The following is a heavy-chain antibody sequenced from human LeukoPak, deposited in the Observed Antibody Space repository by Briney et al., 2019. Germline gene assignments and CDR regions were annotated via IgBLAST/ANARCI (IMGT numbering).Heavy chain of an antibody. Sequence: ASVKVSCKASGYTFTTFAMNWVRQAPGQGPEWMGWINTHSGATNYAQHFQGRVTMTTDTSVTTAYMDLDGLKSDDAAVYFCARGPIGGLRKGFDIWGQGTLVTVSS. CDR3: ARGPIGGLRKGFDI. D-gene: IGHD1-26*01. V-gene: IGHV1-2*02. J-gene: IGHJ4*02. CDR2: INTHSGAT. CDR1: GYTFTTFA.